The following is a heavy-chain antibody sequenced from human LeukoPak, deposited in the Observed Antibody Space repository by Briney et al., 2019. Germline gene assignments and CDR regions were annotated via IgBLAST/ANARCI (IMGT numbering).Heavy chain of an antibody. CDR3: AKDLVHYYDSSGYYEDY. V-gene: IGHV3-23*01. CDR2: ISGSGGST. J-gene: IGHJ4*02. CDR1: GFTFSSYA. D-gene: IGHD3-22*01. Sequence: GGSLRLSCAASGFTFSSYAMSWVRQAPGKGLEWVSAISGSGGSTYYADSVKGRFTISSDNSKNTLYLQMNSLRAEDTAVYYCAKDLVHYYDSSGYYEDYWGQGTLVTVSS.